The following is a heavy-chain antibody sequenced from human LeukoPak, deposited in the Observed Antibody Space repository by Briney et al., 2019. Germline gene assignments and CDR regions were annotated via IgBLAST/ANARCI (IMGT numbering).Heavy chain of an antibody. D-gene: IGHD6-19*01. J-gene: IGHJ4*02. CDR1: GGSISSHY. Sequence: PSETLSLTCTVSGGSISSHYWSWIRQPPGKGLEWIGYIYYSGSTNYNPPLKSRVTISVDTSKNQFSLKLSSVTAADTAVYYCARHIGVAGTRGFDYWGQGTLVTVSS. CDR3: ARHIGVAGTRGFDY. V-gene: IGHV4-59*11. CDR2: IYYSGST.